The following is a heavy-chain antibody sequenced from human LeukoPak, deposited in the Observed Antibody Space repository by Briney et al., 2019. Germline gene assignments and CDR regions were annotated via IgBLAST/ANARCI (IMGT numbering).Heavy chain of an antibody. CDR2: ISHSGGTT. CDR3: ARGGSGNWNAPFDY. Sequence: GALRLSCAASGFTFSSYAMSWVRQAPGKGPEWVSAISHSGGTTYYADSVKGRFTITRDNSKNTLYLQMNSLRADDTAVYYCARGGSGNWNAPFDYWGQGTLVTVSS. J-gene: IGHJ4*02. D-gene: IGHD1-1*01. V-gene: IGHV3-23*01. CDR1: GFTFSSYA.